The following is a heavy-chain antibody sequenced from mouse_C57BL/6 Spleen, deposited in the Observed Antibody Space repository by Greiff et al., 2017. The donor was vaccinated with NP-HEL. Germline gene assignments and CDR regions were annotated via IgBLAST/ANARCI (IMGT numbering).Heavy chain of an antibody. CDR1: GYTFTSYW. V-gene: IGHV1-59*01. CDR3: ARYYYGSSYDFAY. D-gene: IGHD1-1*01. J-gene: IGHJ3*01. CDR2: IDPSDSYT. Sequence: QVQLQQPGAELVRPGTSVKLSCKASGYTFTSYWMHWVKQRPGQGLEWIGVIDPSDSYTNYNQKFKGKATLTVDTSSSTAYMQLSSLTSEDSAVYYCARYYYGSSYDFAYWGHGTLVTVSA.